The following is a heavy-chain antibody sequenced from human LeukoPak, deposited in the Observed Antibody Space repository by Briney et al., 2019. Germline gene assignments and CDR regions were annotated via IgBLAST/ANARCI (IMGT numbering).Heavy chain of an antibody. CDR2: ISTSGGST. D-gene: IGHD3-22*01. V-gene: IGHV3-23*01. CDR1: GSTFSSYA. CDR3: AIMHPYYDGSGYWVQ. J-gene: IGHJ4*02. Sequence: GGSLRLSCAASGSTFSSYAMSWVRQAPGKGLEWVSGISTSGGSTGYADSVRGRFTISRDNPGNTSYMEMNSLRGEDTAVYYCAIMHPYYDGSGYWVQWGQGTLVTVSS.